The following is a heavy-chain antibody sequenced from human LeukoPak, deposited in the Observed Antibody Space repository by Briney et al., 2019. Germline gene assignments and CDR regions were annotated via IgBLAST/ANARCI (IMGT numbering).Heavy chain of an antibody. CDR3: ARDRSLYYFDY. Sequence: GGSLRLSCAASGFTFSSYAMHWVRQAPGKGLEWVAVISYEGSNKYYADSVKGRFTISRDNSKNTLYLQMNSLRAEDTAVYYCARDRSLYYFDYWGQGTLVTVSS. J-gene: IGHJ4*02. CDR2: ISYEGSNK. V-gene: IGHV3-30*04. CDR1: GFTFSSYA.